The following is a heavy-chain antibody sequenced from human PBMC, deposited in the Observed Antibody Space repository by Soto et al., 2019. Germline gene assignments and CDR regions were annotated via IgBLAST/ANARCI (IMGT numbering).Heavy chain of an antibody. Sequence: QVQLVESGGGVVQPGRSLRLSCGTSGFSFSSYVLHWVRQAPGKGLEWVAVLSYYERDKYYADSVKGRFTISRDNSKNTLYVQMNSLRAEDTAVYYCAREGSGDAYNAGGAMDYWGQGTLVTVSS. CDR1: GFSFSSYV. J-gene: IGHJ4*02. V-gene: IGHV3-30*03. CDR3: AREGSGDAYNAGGAMDY. CDR2: LSYYERDK. D-gene: IGHD2-2*01.